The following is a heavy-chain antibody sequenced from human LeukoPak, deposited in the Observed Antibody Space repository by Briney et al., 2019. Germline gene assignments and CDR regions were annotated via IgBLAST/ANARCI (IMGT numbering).Heavy chain of an antibody. CDR1: GGSFSGYY. V-gene: IGHV4-34*01. CDR3: ARGRPGRYCSSTSCLGASDC. D-gene: IGHD2-2*01. CDR2: INHSGST. Sequence: PSETLSLTCAVYGGSFSGYYWSWIRQPPGKGLEWIGEINHSGSTNYNPSLKSRVTISVDTSKSQFSLKLSSVTAADTAVYYCARGRPGRYCSSTSCLGASDCWGQGTLVTVSS. J-gene: IGHJ4*02.